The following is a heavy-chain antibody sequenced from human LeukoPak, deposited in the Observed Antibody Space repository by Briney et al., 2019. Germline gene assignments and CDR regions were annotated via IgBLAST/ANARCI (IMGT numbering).Heavy chain of an antibody. CDR1: GFTFSSYA. J-gene: IGHJ4*02. CDR3: AKLRGGTTRNSYDY. Sequence: GGSLRLSCAASGFTFSSYAMSWVRQAPGKGLEWVSVSGSGGSTYYADSVKGRFTISRDNSKNTLYLQMNSLRAEDTAVYYCAKLRGGTTRNSYDYWGQGTLVTVSS. V-gene: IGHV3-23*01. D-gene: IGHD1-7*01. CDR2: SGSGGST.